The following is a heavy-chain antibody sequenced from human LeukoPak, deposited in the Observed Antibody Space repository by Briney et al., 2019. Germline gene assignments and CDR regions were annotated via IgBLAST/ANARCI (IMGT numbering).Heavy chain of an antibody. CDR2: ISYDGSNK. CDR3: AKASSRGYYYRAPFDY. D-gene: IGHD3-22*01. J-gene: IGHJ4*02. Sequence: PGGSLRLSCAASGFTFSSYGMHWVRQAPGKGLEWVAVISYDGSNKYYADSVKGRFTISRDNSKNTLYLQMNSLRAEDTAVYYCAKASSRGYYYRAPFDYWGQGTLVTVSS. V-gene: IGHV3-30*18. CDR1: GFTFSSYG.